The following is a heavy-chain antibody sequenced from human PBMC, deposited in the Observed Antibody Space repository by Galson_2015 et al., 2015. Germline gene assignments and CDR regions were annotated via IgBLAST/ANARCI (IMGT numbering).Heavy chain of an antibody. CDR1: GFTFSSYA. CDR2: ISGSGGGT. V-gene: IGHV3-23*01. Sequence: SLRLSCAASGFTFSSYAMSWLRQAPGKGLEWVSAISGSGGGTYYADSVKGRFTISRDNSKNTLYLQMSSLRAEDTAVYYCANSGSGSGLFYYYMDLWGQGTTVTVSS. J-gene: IGHJ6*03. D-gene: IGHD3-10*01. CDR3: ANSGSGSGLFYYYMDL.